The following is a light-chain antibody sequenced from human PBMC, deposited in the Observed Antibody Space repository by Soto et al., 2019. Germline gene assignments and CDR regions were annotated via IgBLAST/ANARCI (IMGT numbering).Light chain of an antibody. CDR3: QQDNSHRVWT. CDR2: DAS. V-gene: IGKV1-5*01. Sequence: DIQMTQSPSILSASVGDRVTITCRSSQTITNWLAWYQQKPGKAPKLLIYDASSLESGVPSRFSGSGSGTEFTLTISSLQPDDFAPYYCQQDNSHRVWTFGQGTKV. CDR1: QTITNW. J-gene: IGKJ1*01.